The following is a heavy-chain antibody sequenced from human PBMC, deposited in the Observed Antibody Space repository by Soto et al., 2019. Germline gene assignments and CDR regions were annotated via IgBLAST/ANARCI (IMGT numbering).Heavy chain of an antibody. CDR3: VRDGGVVITAAIGGGYGMDV. D-gene: IGHD2-2*01. CDR2: ISGSGTYT. V-gene: IGHV3-11*06. Sequence: GGSLRLSCAASGFTLSDHYMSWIRQAPGKGLEWVAYISGSGTYTNYADSVKGRLTISRDNAKNSLYLQMNSLRDEDTAVYYCVRDGGVVITAAIGGGYGMDVWGQGTTVTSP. J-gene: IGHJ6*02. CDR1: GFTLSDHY.